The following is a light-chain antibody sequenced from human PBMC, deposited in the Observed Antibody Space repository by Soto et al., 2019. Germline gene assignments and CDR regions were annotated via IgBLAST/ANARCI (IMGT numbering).Light chain of an antibody. CDR1: SSNIGAGYD. CDR3: QSYDSTLSARYV. V-gene: IGLV1-40*01. CDR2: GNI. Sequence: QSALTQPPSVSGAPGQRVTISCTGSSSNIGAGYDVHWYQQRPGTAPKLLIFGNINRPSGVPDRFSGSKSGTSASLAITGLQAEDEGDYCCQSYDSTLSARYVFGTGTKVTGL. J-gene: IGLJ1*01.